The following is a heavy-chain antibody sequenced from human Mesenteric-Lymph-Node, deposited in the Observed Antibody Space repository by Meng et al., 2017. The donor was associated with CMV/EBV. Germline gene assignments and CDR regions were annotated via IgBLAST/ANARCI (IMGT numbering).Heavy chain of an antibody. CDR2: IYSGGST. D-gene: IGHD1-26*01. Sequence: GESLTISCAASGFTVSSNYMSWVRQAPGKGLEWVSVIYSGGSTYYADSVKGRFTISRDNSKNTLYLQMNSLRAEDTAVYYCARVGQLYSGSYYYYYYGMDVWGQGTTVTVSS. J-gene: IGHJ6*02. V-gene: IGHV3-53*01. CDR3: ARVGQLYSGSYYYYYYGMDV. CDR1: GFTVSSNY.